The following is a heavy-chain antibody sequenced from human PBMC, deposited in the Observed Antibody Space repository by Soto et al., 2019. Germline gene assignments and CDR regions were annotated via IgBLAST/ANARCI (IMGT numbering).Heavy chain of an antibody. CDR1: GYSFTGDY. CDR3: AIRRSFLITSYATTFDY. CDR2: INHKSGST. V-gene: IGHV1-2*04. D-gene: IGHD3-16*01. J-gene: IGHJ4*02. Sequence: GASVKGSCKAAGYSFTGDYMQWGRQEPGQGEEGMGWINHKSGSTNYAQKFKGWGTMTRETSISTAYMELSSLTAEDTALSFCAIRRSFLITSYATTFDYWGLGLLVTVSS.